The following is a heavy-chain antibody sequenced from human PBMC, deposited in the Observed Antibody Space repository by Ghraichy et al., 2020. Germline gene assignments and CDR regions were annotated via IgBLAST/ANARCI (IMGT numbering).Heavy chain of an antibody. CDR1: GGSISGFY. D-gene: IGHD2-15*01. V-gene: IGHV4-59*01. CDR2: IYYTGTT. J-gene: IGHJ3*02. CDR3: ARDQGRQGGFDI. Sequence: SETLSLTCSVSGGSISGFYWSWIRRPPGKGLEWLAFIYYTGTTNYNPSLKSRLTISADTSKNPLSLRLTSMTAADTAVYYCARDQGRQGGFDIWGQGTMVSVSS.